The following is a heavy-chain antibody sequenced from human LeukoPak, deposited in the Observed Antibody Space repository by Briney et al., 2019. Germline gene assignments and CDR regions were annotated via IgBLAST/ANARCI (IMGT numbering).Heavy chain of an antibody. CDR3: ARDRGYYYDSSGDGYFDY. Sequence: GGSLRLSCAASEFIFNNFAMSWVRQAPGKGLEWVSAISDTGGSTYYADSVKGRFTISRDNAKNSLYLQMNSLRAEDTALYYCARDRGYYYDSSGDGYFDYWGQGTLVTVSS. CDR2: ISDTGGST. J-gene: IGHJ4*02. D-gene: IGHD3-22*01. CDR1: EFIFNNFA. V-gene: IGHV3-23*01.